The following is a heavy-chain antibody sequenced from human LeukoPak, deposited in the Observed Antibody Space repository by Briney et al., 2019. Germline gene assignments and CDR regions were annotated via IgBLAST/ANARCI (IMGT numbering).Heavy chain of an antibody. D-gene: IGHD3-9*01. Sequence: GGSLRLSCEASGFTFSSYSMNWVRQAPGKGLEWVSSISSSSSYIYYADSVKGRFTISRDNAKNSLYLQMNSLRAEDTAVYYCARDSYDILTGYFYYWGQGTLVTVSS. V-gene: IGHV3-21*01. CDR1: GFTFSSYS. J-gene: IGHJ4*02. CDR2: ISSSSSYI. CDR3: ARDSYDILTGYFYY.